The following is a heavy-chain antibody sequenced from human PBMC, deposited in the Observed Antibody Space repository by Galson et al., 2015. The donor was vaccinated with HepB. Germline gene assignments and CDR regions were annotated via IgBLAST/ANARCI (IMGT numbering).Heavy chain of an antibody. CDR1: GFTFSSYS. CDR2: ISSSSSTI. Sequence: SLRLSCAASGFTFSSYSMNWVRQAPGKGLEWVSYISSSSSTIYYADSVKGRFTISRDNAKNSLYLQMNSLRAEDTAVYYCAPGLVVPAADYWGQGTLVTVSS. J-gene: IGHJ4*02. V-gene: IGHV3-48*01. D-gene: IGHD2-2*01. CDR3: APGLVVPAADY.